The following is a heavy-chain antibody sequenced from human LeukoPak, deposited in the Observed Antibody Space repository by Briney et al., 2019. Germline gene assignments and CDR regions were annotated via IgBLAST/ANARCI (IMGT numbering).Heavy chain of an antibody. CDR1: GFTFTIYG. Sequence: PGRSLRLSCAASGFTFTIYGMYWVRQAPGKGLEWVAMISYDESNKYYTDSVKGRFTISRDNSKNTLYLQMNSLRAEDTAVYYCFFPGVTGKVYWGQGTLVTVSS. V-gene: IGHV3-30*03. D-gene: IGHD1-20*01. CDR2: ISYDESNK. CDR3: FFPGVTGKVY. J-gene: IGHJ4*02.